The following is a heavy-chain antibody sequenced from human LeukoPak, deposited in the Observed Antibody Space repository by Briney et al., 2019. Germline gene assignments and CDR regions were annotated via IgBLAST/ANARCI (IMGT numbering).Heavy chain of an antibody. J-gene: IGHJ4*02. D-gene: IGHD6-6*01. CDR2: INHSGST. CDR3: ARGTSIAARRPDY. V-gene: IGHV4-31*03. Sequence: SQTLSLTCTVSGGSISSGGYYWSWIRQHPGKGLEWIGEINHSGSTNYNPSLKSRVTISVDTSKNQFSLKLSSVTAADTAVYYCARGTSIAARRPDYWGQGTLVTVSS. CDR1: GGSISSGGYY.